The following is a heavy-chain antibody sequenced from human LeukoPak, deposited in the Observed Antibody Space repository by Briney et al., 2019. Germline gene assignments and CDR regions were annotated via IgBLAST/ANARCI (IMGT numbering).Heavy chain of an antibody. J-gene: IGHJ6*02. CDR2: IKQDGSEK. Sequence: GGSLRLSCAASGFTFSSYWMSWVRQAPGKGLEWVANIKQDGSEKYYVDSVKGRFTISRDSAKNSLYLQMNSLRAEDTAVYYCARDDKETTYDYYYGMDVWGQGTTVTVSS. CDR3: ARDDKETTYDYYYGMDV. D-gene: IGHD1-14*01. CDR1: GFTFSSYW. V-gene: IGHV3-7*01.